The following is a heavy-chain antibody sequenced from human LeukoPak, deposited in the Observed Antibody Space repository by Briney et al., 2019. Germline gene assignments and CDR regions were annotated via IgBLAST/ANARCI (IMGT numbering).Heavy chain of an antibody. CDR1: GFTFSSYV. Sequence: GRSLRLSCAASGFTFSSYVMHWVRQAPGKGLEWVAVISYDGSNKYYADSVKGRFTISRDNSKNTLYLQMNSLRAEDTAVYYCYSQDIVVVPAAQGGMDYWGQGTLVTVSS. CDR3: YSQDIVVVPAAQGGMDY. CDR2: ISYDGSNK. D-gene: IGHD2-2*01. J-gene: IGHJ4*02. V-gene: IGHV3-30*03.